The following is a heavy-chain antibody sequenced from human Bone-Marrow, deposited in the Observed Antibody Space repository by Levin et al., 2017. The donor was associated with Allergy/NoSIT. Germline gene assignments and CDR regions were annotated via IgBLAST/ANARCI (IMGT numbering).Heavy chain of an antibody. CDR3: ARMLTGVWEWFDP. V-gene: IGHV1-2*02. CDR2: INPGSGDT. J-gene: IGHJ5*02. D-gene: IGHD1-20*01. CDR1: GYTFTGYY. Sequence: ASVKVSCKASGYTFTGYYIHWVRQAPGQGLEWMGWINPGSGDTNYAQQFHGRVTMTRDPSIDTAYIEVTRLKFDDSAVYFCARMLTGVWEWFDPWGQGTLVTVS.